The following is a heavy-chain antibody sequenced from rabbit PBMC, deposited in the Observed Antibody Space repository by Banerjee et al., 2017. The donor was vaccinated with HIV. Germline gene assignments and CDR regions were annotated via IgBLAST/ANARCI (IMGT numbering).Heavy chain of an antibody. Sequence: WIACINSSSGNTVYATWAKGRFTISKTSSTTVTLQMTSLTAADTATYFCARWDVDYDGYADYGDTYYVMDLRGPGTLVTVS. CDR2: INSSSGNT. D-gene: IGHD6-1*01. V-gene: IGHV1S40*01. CDR3: ARWDVDYDGYADYGDTYYVMDL. J-gene: IGHJ6*01.